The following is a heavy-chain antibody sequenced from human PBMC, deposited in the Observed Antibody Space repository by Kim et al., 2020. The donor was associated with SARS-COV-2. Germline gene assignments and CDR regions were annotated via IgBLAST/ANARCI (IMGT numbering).Heavy chain of an antibody. D-gene: IGHD2-2*01. Sequence: SVKVSCKASGGTFSSYAISWVRQAPGQGLEWMGGIIPIFGTANYAQKFQGRVTITADESTSTAYMELSSLRSEDTAVYYCASSGEFGSTSNIYYYYYGMDVWGQGTTVTVSS. CDR2: IIPIFGTA. V-gene: IGHV1-69*13. CDR3: ASSGEFGSTSNIYYYYYGMDV. J-gene: IGHJ6*02. CDR1: GGTFSSYA.